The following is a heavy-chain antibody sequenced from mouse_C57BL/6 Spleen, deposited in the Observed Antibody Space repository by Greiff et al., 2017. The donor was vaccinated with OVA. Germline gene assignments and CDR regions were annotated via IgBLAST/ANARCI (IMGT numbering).Heavy chain of an antibody. CDR3: ERRGYYDYDYYAMDY. Sequence: VQLQQPGAELVRPGTSVKLSCKASGYTFTSYWMHWVKQRPGQGLEWIGVIDPSDSYTNYNQKFKGKATLTVDTSSSTAYMQLSSLTSEDSAVYYCERRGYYDYDYYAMDYWGQGTSVTVSS. D-gene: IGHD2-4*01. CDR1: GYTFTSYW. CDR2: IDPSDSYT. V-gene: IGHV1-59*01. J-gene: IGHJ4*01.